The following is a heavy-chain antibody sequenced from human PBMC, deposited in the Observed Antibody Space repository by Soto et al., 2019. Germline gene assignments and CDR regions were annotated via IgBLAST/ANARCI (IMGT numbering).Heavy chain of an antibody. D-gene: IGHD3-22*01. CDR2: ISYDGSNK. CDR1: GFTFSSYG. V-gene: IGHV3-30*18. Sequence: QVQLVESGGGVVQPGRSLRLSCAASGFTFSSYGMHWVRQAPGKGLEWVAVISYDGSNKYYADSVKGRFTISRDNSKNTLYLQMNSLRAEDTAVYYCAKWFWAFGYRSYYGKDVWGQGTTVTVSS. CDR3: AKWFWAFGYRSYYGKDV. J-gene: IGHJ6*02.